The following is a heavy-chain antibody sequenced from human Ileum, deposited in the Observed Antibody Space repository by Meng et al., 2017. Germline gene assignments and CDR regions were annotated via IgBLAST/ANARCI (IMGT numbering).Heavy chain of an antibody. CDR1: GDSFTDYY. D-gene: IGHD1-26*01. J-gene: IGHJ4*02. Sequence: QLQPMRWGPGMLNPSAPLSLTCNVYGDSFTDYYWNWIRQPPGKGLEWIGEIHYSGSTNYNPSLESRVTISEDTSQKQFSLRLSSVTAADTAVYYCARRIRGGSYLGWGQGTLVTVSS. CDR3: ARRIRGGSYLG. V-gene: IGHV4-34*01. CDR2: IHYSGST.